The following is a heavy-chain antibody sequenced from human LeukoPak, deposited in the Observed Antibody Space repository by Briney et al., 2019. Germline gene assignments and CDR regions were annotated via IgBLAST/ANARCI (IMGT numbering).Heavy chain of an antibody. J-gene: IGHJ4*02. CDR2: IYSGGST. D-gene: IGHD1-7*01. Sequence: GGSLRLSCAAPGFTVSSSYMSWVRQTPGKGLEWVSVIYSGGSTYYADSVKGRFTISRDNSKNTLYLQMNSLRAEDTAVYYCARGALGWNYEEYYFDYWGQGTLVTVSS. V-gene: IGHV3-66*02. CDR3: ARGALGWNYEEYYFDY. CDR1: GFTVSSSY.